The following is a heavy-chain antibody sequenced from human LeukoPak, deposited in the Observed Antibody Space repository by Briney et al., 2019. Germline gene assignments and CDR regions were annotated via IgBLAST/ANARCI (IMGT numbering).Heavy chain of an antibody. CDR3: ARHKPGPFDY. J-gene: IGHJ4*02. CDR2: IYYSGST. V-gene: IGHV4-59*08. Sequence: PSETLSLTCTVSGGSISSYYWSWVRQPPGKGLEWIGYIYYSGSTNYNPSLKSRVTISVDTSKNQFSLNLSSVTAADTAVYYCARHKPGPFDYWGQGTVVTVSS. CDR1: GGSISSYY.